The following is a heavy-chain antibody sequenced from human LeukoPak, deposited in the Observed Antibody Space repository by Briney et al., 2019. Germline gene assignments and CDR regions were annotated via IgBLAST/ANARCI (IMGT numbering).Heavy chain of an antibody. V-gene: IGHV4-59*12. CDR1: GGSISSYY. Sequence: SETLSLTCTVSGGSISSYYWSWIRQPPGKGLEWIGYIYYSGSTYYNPSLKSRVTISVDRSKNQFSLKLSSVTAADTAVYYCARPPIDCSSTSCSDYWGQGTLVTVSS. CDR3: ARPPIDCSSTSCSDY. D-gene: IGHD2-2*01. J-gene: IGHJ4*02. CDR2: IYYSGST.